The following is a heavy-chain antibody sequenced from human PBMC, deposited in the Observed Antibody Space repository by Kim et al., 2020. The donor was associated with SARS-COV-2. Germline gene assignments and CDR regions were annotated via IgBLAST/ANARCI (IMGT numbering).Heavy chain of an antibody. V-gene: IGHV3-49*02. CDR2: GKP. CDR3: SRVYYYYMDV. Sequence: GKPEYAASVKGRFTISRDDSKSIAYLKMNSLETEDTAVYYCSRVYYYYMDVWGKGTTVTVSS. J-gene: IGHJ6*03.